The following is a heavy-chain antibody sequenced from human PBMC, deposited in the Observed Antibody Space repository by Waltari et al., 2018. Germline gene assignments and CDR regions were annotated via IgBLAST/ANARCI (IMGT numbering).Heavy chain of an antibody. CDR3: ARLSIYRGRLHT. J-gene: IGHJ5*02. V-gene: IGHV4-39*01. D-gene: IGHD2-15*01. Sequence: QLQMQESGPGLAKPSETLSLTCPVSGASISRGSYSWGWIRQPPGQGLEWIGNISYVGSTYNPSLKSRVIMSGDTSNNQFSLKLTSVTAADTAVYYCARLSIYRGRLHTWGQGTLVTVSS. CDR1: GASISRGSYS. CDR2: ISYVGST.